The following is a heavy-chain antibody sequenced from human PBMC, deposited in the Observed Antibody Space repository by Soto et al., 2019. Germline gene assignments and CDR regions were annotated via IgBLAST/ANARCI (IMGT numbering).Heavy chain of an antibody. CDR1: GFTFSTYS. Sequence: EVQLVESGGGLVQPGGSLRLSCAASGFTFSTYSMNWVRQAPGKGLEWVSYISSSTIYYADSVKGRFTISRDNAKKSLYLQMNSLRAEDTAVYYCAGQGGSSRNWFDTWGQGTLVTVSS. J-gene: IGHJ5*02. CDR2: ISSSTI. D-gene: IGHD6-13*01. CDR3: AGQGGSSRNWFDT. V-gene: IGHV3-48*01.